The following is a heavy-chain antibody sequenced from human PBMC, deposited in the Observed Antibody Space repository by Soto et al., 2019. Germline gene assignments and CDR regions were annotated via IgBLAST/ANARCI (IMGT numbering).Heavy chain of an antibody. V-gene: IGHV3-30*18. CDR2: ISYDGSNK. Sequence: GGSLRLSCAASGFTFSSYGMHWVRQAPGKGLEWVAVISYDGSNKYYADSVKGRFTISRDNSKNTLYLQMNSLRAEDTAVYYCAKDTTLVSGSYYFDYFDYWGQGTLVTVS. CDR1: GFTFSSYG. D-gene: IGHD1-26*01. CDR3: AKDTTLVSGSYYFDYFDY. J-gene: IGHJ4*02.